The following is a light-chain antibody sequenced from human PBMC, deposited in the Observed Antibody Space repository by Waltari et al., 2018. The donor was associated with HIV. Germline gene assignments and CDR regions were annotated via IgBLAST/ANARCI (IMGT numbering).Light chain of an antibody. CDR2: GAS. J-gene: IGKJ2*01. CDR3: QQYNKWPMYT. CDR1: QSLGSN. Sequence: EIMMTQSPATLSVSPGERATLSCRASQSLGSNLAWYQQKPGQAPRLLIYGASTRATGVPARFSGSGSGTQFRLTISSLQSEDFAIYYCQQYNKWPMYTFGQGTKLEMK. V-gene: IGKV3-15*01.